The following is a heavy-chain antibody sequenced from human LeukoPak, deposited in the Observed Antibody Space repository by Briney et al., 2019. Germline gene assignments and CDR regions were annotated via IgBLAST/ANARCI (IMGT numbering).Heavy chain of an antibody. J-gene: IGHJ6*03. CDR2: IIPILGTA. V-gene: IGHV1-69*05. Sequence: GSSVKVSCKASGGTFSSYAISWVRQAPGQGLEWMGGIIPILGTANYAQEFQGRVTITTDESTSTAYMELSSLRSEDTAVYYCARSGHYYYYMDVWGKGTTVTVSS. CDR3: ARSGHYYYYMDV. CDR1: GGTFSSYA.